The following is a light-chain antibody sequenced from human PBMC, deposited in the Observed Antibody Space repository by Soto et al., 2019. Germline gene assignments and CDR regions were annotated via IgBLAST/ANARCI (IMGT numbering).Light chain of an antibody. Sequence: QSVLTQPPSASGAPGQRVTISCSGSSSNIGGNSVSWYQQLPGTAPKLLIYRNDQRPSGVPDRFSGSKSGTSASLAISGLRSEDEADYYCAAWDDSLSGFYVFGTGTKVPVL. J-gene: IGLJ1*01. CDR3: AAWDDSLSGFYV. CDR1: SSNIGGNS. V-gene: IGLV1-47*01. CDR2: RND.